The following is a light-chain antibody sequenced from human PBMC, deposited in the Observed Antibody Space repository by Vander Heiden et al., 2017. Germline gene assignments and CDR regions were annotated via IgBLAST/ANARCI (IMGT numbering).Light chain of an antibody. CDR1: QSVSSSS. CDR2: GAS. V-gene: IGKV3-20*01. Sequence: EIVLTQSPGTLSLSPGERATLSCRASQSVSSSSLAWYQQTPGQAPRLLIYGASSSATGIPDRVSGSGSGTFFTLTISRLEPEDFAVYYCQQYGSSPPLTFGGGTKVEIK. CDR3: QQYGSSPPLT. J-gene: IGKJ4*01.